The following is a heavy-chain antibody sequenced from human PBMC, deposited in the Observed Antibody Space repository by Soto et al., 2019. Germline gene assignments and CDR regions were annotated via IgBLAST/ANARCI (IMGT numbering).Heavy chain of an antibody. CDR1: GYSISSGYY. J-gene: IGHJ4*02. CDR2: VFHSGNT. V-gene: IGHV4-38-2*01. CDR3: ARVGANRRFFDF. Sequence: PSETLSLTCAVSGYSISSGYYWGWIRQPPEKGLEWIGSVFHSGNTYYNPSLKSRVSISVDTSTKQFSLRLTSVTAADTAGYYCARVGANRRFFDFWGQGILVTVSS.